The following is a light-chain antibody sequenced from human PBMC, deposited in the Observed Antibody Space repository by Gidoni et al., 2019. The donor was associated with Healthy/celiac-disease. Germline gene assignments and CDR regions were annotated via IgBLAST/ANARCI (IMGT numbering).Light chain of an antibody. J-gene: IGKJ1*01. CDR3: QQYGSSLWT. V-gene: IGKV3-20*01. CDR2: GES. Sequence: EIVLTQAPGTRSLSPGERATLSCRASQSVSSRYLAWYQKKPGQAPRILNCGESSRATGIASRIGSGWSREGFTLTISIQEQEDFAVYYWQQYGSSLWTFGQGTKVEIK. CDR1: QSVSSRY.